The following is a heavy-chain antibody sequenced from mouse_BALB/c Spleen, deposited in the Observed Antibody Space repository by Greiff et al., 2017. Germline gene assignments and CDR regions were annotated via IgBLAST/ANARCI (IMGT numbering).Heavy chain of an antibody. CDR1: GYSITSGYY. J-gene: IGHJ4*01. Sequence: DVKLQESGPGLVKPSQSLSLTCSVTGYSITSGYYWNWIRQFPGNKLEWMGYISYDGSNNYNPSLKNRISITRDTSKNQFFLKLNSVTTEDTATYYCARGRDLLLAMDDWGQGTSVTVSS. V-gene: IGHV3-6*02. CDR3: ARGRDLLLAMDD. CDR2: ISYDGSN. D-gene: IGHD3-3*01.